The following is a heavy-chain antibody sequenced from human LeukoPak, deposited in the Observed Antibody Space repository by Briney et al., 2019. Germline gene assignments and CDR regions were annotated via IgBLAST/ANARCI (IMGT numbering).Heavy chain of an antibody. V-gene: IGHV3-48*03. CDR2: ISSSGSTI. D-gene: IGHD3-10*01. CDR3: AGNYGSGSYSFY. CDR1: GFTFSSYE. J-gene: IGHJ4*02. Sequence: PGGSLRLSCAASGFTFSSYEMNWVRQAPGKGLEWVSYISSSGSTIYYADSVKGRFTISRDNSKNTMYLQMNSLNAEDTAVYYCAGNYGSGSYSFYWGQGTLVTVSS.